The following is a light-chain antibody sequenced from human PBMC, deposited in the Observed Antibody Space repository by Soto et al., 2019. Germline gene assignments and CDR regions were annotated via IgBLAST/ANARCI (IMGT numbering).Light chain of an antibody. J-gene: IGKJ4*01. CDR3: QQYGSSQGLT. Sequence: ETVMTQSPATLSVSPGERATLSCRASQSISSNLAWFQQKPGQAXXXXXXXAXXMXTGFQARFSGSGSGTEFTRTIRRLQSDDFAVYSCQQYGSSQGLTFGGGTKGDIK. CDR1: QSISSN. V-gene: IGKV3-15*01. CDR2: XAX.